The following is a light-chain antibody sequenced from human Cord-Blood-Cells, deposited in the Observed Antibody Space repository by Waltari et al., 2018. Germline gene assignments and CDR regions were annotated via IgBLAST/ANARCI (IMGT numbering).Light chain of an antibody. CDR2: LGS. Sequence: DIVMTQSPLSRPVTPGAPASISCRSIQSLLHSNGYNYLDWYMQKPGQSPQLLIYLGSNRASGVPDRFSGSGSGTDFTLKISRVEAEDVGVYYCMQALQTLLTFGGGTKVEIK. J-gene: IGKJ4*01. CDR1: QSLLHSNGYNY. V-gene: IGKV2-28*01. CDR3: MQALQTLLT.